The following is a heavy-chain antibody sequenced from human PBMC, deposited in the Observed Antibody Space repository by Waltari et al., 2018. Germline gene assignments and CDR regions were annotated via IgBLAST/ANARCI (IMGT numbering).Heavy chain of an antibody. J-gene: IGHJ1*01. V-gene: IGHV3-23*03. CDR1: GFTFSSYA. CDR2: IYSGGSST. CDR3: AKCPEYCSGGSCYIEYFQH. Sequence: EVRLLESGGGLVQPGGSLRLSCAASGFTFSSYAMSWVRQAPGKAREWVSVIYSGGSSTYYADSVKGRFTISRDNSKNTLYLQMNSLRAEDTAVYYCAKCPEYCSGGSCYIEYFQHWGQGTLVTVSS. D-gene: IGHD2-15*01.